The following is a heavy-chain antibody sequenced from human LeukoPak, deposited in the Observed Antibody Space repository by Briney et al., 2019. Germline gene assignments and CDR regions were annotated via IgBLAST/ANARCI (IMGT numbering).Heavy chain of an antibody. CDR1: GGIFSSYA. D-gene: IGHD3-10*01. Sequence: ASVKVSCKASGGIFSSYAISWVRQAPGQGLEWVGRIIPILGIANYAQKFQGRVTITADKSTSTAYMELSSLRSEDTAVYYCAREGGSGNPWYFDYWGQGTLVTVSS. J-gene: IGHJ4*02. V-gene: IGHV1-69*04. CDR2: IIPILGIA. CDR3: AREGGSGNPWYFDY.